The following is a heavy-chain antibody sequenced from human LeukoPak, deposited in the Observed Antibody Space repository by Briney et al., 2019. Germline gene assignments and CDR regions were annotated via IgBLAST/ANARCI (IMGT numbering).Heavy chain of an antibody. CDR2: INHSGST. J-gene: IGHJ4*02. CDR3: ARGDVAGDLDY. V-gene: IGHV4-34*01. D-gene: IGHD6-13*01. CDR1: GGSFSGYY. Sequence: SETLSLTCAVYGGSFSGYYWIWIRQPPGKGLEWIGEINHSGSTSYNPSLKSRVTISVDTSKNQFSLKLSSVTAADTAVYYCARGDVAGDLDYWGQGTLVTVSS.